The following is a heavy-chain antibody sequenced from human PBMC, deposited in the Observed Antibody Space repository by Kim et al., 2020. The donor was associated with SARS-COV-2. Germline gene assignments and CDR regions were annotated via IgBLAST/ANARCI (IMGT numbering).Heavy chain of an antibody. D-gene: IGHD3-9*01. J-gene: IGHJ4*02. CDR1: GFTFSSYA. V-gene: IGHV3-64*02. CDR3: ARGSLRYDILTGYLQY. CDR2: ISTDGGST. Sequence: GGSLRLSCAASGFTFSSYAMHWVRQAPGKGLEYVSAISTDGGSTYYADSVKGRFTISRDNSKNTLYLQMGSLRAEDMAVYYCARGSLRYDILTGYLQYWGQGTLVTVSS.